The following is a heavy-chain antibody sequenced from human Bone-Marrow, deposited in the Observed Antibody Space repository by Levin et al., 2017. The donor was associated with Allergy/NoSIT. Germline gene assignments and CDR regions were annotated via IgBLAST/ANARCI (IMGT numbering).Heavy chain of an antibody. D-gene: IGHD6-19*01. CDR2: ISGDADMT. V-gene: IGHV3-23*01. J-gene: IGHJ4*02. CDR3: AKGSSGWFQETDS. CDR1: GFPFHTSA. Sequence: GGSLRLSCTASGFPFHTSAMTWVRQAPGQGLGWVSSISGDADMTSYADSVKGRFTVSRDNSKNMLFLQMDHLRVEDTAVFYCAKGSSGWFQETDSWGQGTLVTVSS.